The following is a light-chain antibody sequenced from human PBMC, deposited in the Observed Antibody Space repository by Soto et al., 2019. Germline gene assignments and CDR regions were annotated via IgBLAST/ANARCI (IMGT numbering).Light chain of an antibody. V-gene: IGKV3-20*01. CDR3: QQYGRSWWT. CDR2: GAS. J-gene: IGKJ1*01. CDR1: QSVSSSY. Sequence: EIVLTQSPGTLSLSPGERATLSCRTSQSVSSSYLAWYQQKPGQAPRLLIYGASSRATGIPDRFSGSGSGTDFTLTISRLETEDSAVYYCQQYGRSWWTFGQGTKVEIK.